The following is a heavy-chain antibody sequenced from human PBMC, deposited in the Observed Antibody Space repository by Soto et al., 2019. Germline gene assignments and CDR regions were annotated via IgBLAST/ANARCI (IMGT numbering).Heavy chain of an antibody. V-gene: IGHV3-53*02. Sequence: EVQLVETGGGLIQPGGSLRLSCAASGFTVSSNYMSWVRQAPGKGLEWVSVIYSGGSTYYADSVKGRFTISRDNSKNTLYLQMNSLRAEDTAVYCCARVPISGSYADYWGQGTLVTVSS. D-gene: IGHD1-26*01. J-gene: IGHJ4*02. CDR2: IYSGGST. CDR1: GFTVSSNY. CDR3: ARVPISGSYADY.